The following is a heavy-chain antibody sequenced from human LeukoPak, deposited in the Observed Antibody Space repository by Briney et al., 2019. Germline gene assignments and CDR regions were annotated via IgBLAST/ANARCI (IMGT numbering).Heavy chain of an antibody. Sequence: GGSLRLSCAASGFTFSSYGMHWVRQAPGKGLEWVAVISYDGSNKYYADSVKGRFTISRDNAKNSLYLQMNSLRAEDTAVYYCARTPPPQWLGAFDIWGQGTMVTVSS. V-gene: IGHV3-30*03. CDR3: ARTPPPQWLGAFDI. CDR1: GFTFSSYG. CDR2: ISYDGSNK. D-gene: IGHD6-19*01. J-gene: IGHJ3*02.